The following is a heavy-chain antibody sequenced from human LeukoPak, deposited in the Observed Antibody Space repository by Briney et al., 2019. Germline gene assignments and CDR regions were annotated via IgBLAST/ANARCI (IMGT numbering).Heavy chain of an antibody. CDR2: INGRGFSI. J-gene: IGHJ4*02. CDR1: GFTFSAYS. V-gene: IGHV3-21*05. CDR3: TRDQPSSGWGFDS. Sequence: GGSLRLSCATSGFTFSAYSMNWVRHAPGKGLEWVANINGRGFSIHYAIKGRFTISRDNTKDLLYLQMTSLRADDTALYYCTRDQPSSGWGFDSWGRGTLVIVSS. D-gene: IGHD6-19*01.